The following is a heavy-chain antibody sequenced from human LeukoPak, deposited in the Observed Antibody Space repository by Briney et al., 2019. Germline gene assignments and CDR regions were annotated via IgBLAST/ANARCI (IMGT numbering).Heavy chain of an antibody. J-gene: IGHJ5*02. CDR2: IYYSGST. CDR1: GGSISSYY. D-gene: IGHD3-16*01. V-gene: IGHV4-59*12. Sequence: SETLSLTCTVSGGSISSYYWSWIRQPPGKGLEWIGYIYYSGSTNYNPSLKSRVTMSVDTSKNQFSLKLSSVTVADTAVYYCARDIVDYGLLGWFDPWGQGTLVTVSS. CDR3: ARDIVDYGLLGWFDP.